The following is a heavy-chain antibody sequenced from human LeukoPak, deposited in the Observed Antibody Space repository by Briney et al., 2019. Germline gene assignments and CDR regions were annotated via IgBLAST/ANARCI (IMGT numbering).Heavy chain of an antibody. CDR1: GYTFTSYG. V-gene: IGHV1-8*03. CDR3: ARVRYFDWLLLHYYYMDV. J-gene: IGHJ6*03. CDR2: MNPNSGNT. D-gene: IGHD3-9*01. Sequence: ASVKVSCKASGYTFTSYGISWVRQAPGQGLEWMGWMNPNSGNTGYAQKFQGRVTITRNTSISTAYMELSSLRSEDTAVYYCARVRYFDWLLLHYYYMDVWGKGTTVTVSS.